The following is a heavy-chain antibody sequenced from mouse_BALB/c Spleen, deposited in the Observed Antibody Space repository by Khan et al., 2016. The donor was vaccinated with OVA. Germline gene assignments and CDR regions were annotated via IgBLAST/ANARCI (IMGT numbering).Heavy chain of an antibody. CDR3: ARGELGVDAMDY. CDR1: GYTYTNYG. V-gene: IGHV9-3-1*01. Sequence: QIQLVQSGPELKKPGETVKISCKASGYTYTNYGMNWVKQAPGKGLKWMGWISTYTGEPTYADDFKGRFAFSLETSASTAYLQINNLKNEDTATYFCARGELGVDAMDYWGQGTSVTVSS. D-gene: IGHD4-1*01. CDR2: ISTYTGEP. J-gene: IGHJ4*01.